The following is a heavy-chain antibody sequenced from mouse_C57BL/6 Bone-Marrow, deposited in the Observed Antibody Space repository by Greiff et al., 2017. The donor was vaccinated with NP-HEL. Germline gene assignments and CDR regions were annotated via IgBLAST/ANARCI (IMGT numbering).Heavy chain of an antibody. J-gene: IGHJ4*01. Sequence: EVKLQESGEGLVKPGGSLKLSCAASGFTFSSYAMSWVRQTPEKRLEWVAYISSGGDYIYYADTVKGRFTISRDNARNTLYLQMSSLKSEDTAMYYCTRGYYDYDKGMDYWGQGTSVTVSS. V-gene: IGHV5-9-1*02. CDR1: GFTFSSYA. CDR3: TRGYYDYDKGMDY. CDR2: ISSGGDYI. D-gene: IGHD2-4*01.